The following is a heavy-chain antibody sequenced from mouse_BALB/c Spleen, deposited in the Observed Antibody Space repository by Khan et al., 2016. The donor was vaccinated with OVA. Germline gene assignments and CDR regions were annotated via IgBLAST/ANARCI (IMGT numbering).Heavy chain of an antibody. D-gene: IGHD2-1*01. Sequence: QVQLKESGPGLVAPSQSLSLTCTVSGFSLTSYGVNWFRQPPAKGQEWLGVIWGYGGTNYHSALITRMSISKDKSKSQVFLKLNSLQTDDTATYYCAKWGNYYYAMDYWGQGTSVTVSS. CDR2: IWGYGGT. V-gene: IGHV2-3*01. CDR1: GFSLTSYG. J-gene: IGHJ4*01. CDR3: AKWGNYYYAMDY.